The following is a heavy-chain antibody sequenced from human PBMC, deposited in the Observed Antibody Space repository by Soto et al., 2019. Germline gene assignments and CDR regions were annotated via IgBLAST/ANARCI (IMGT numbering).Heavy chain of an antibody. V-gene: IGHV3-74*01. CDR1: GFTFSSYW. J-gene: IGHJ4*02. CDR2: INSDGSST. D-gene: IGHD1-26*01. CDR3: ARVSVGDGYKEPVDY. Sequence: EVQLVESGGGLVQPGGSLRLSCAASGFTFSSYWMHWVRQAPGKGLVWVSRINSDGSSTNYADSVKGRFTISRDNAKNTLYLQMKSLRAEDTAGYYCARVSVGDGYKEPVDYWGQGTLVTVSS.